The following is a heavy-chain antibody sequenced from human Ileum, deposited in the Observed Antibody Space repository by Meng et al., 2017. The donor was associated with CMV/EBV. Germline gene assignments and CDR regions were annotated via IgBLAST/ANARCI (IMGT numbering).Heavy chain of an antibody. V-gene: IGHV4-61*02. J-gene: IGHJ4*02. D-gene: IGHD6-13*01. Sequence: QVLLQESGPRLVKPSQTLSLSYTVSGGSIISGSHYWSRIRQSAGKGLEWIGRIHTSGSTNYNPSLESRVTISIDTSRNQFSLKLTSVTAADTAVYFCARGKAVGTGHWGQGTLVTVSS. CDR2: IHTSGST. CDR3: ARGKAVGTGH. CDR1: GGSIISGSHY.